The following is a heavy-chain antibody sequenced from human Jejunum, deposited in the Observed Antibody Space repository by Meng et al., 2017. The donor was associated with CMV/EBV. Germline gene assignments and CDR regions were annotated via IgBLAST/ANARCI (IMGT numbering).Heavy chain of an antibody. J-gene: IGHJ5*02. CDR2: IYDSGAT. D-gene: IGHD3-10*02. CDR1: SDSITNNLYY. CDR3: VGNYDVHLNWFDP. V-gene: IGHV4-30-4*01. Sequence: VSSDSITNNLYYWNWIRQTPGKGLEWIGYIYDSGATHYNPSLKGRATMSVDTSKNQFSLNLKSVTAADTAIYYCVGNYDVHLNWFDPWGRGTLVTVSS.